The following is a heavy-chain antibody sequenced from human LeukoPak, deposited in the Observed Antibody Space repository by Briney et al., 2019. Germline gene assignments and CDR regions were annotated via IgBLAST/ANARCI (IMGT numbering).Heavy chain of an antibody. V-gene: IGHV3-7*01. Sequence: PGGSLRLSCAASGFTFSSYWMSWVRQAPGKGLEWVANIKQDGSEKYYVDSVKGRFTISRDNAKNSLYLQMNSLRAEDTAVYYCARDKGDGYNFGQTYYYYYYMDVWGQGTLVTVSS. J-gene: IGHJ6*03. CDR3: ARDKGDGYNFGQTYYYYYYMDV. CDR2: IKQDGSEK. D-gene: IGHD5-24*01. CDR1: GFTFSSYW.